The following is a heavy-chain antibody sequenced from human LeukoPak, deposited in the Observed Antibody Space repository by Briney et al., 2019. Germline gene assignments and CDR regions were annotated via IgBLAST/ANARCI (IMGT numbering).Heavy chain of an antibody. Sequence: SETLSLTCTVSIVSGGSISSYYWSWIRQPAGKGLEWIGRIYTSGSTNYNPSLKSRVTMSVDTSKNQFSLKLSSVTAADTAVYYCARMPVVPAANDAFDIWGQGTMVTVSS. CDR1: GGSISSYY. D-gene: IGHD2-2*01. CDR2: IYTSGST. V-gene: IGHV4-4*07. J-gene: IGHJ3*02. CDR3: ARMPVVPAANDAFDI.